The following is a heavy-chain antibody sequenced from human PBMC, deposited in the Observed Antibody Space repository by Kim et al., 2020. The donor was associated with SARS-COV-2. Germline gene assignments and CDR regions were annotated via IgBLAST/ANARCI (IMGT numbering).Heavy chain of an antibody. D-gene: IGHD3-9*01. Sequence: GGSLRLSCAASGFTFSNAWMSWVRQAPGKGLEWVGRIKSKTDGGTTDYAAPVKGRFTISRDDSKNTLYLQMNSLKTEDTAVYYCTPREYFDWLPQGGGWGQGTLVTVSS. CDR1: GFTFSNAW. J-gene: IGHJ4*02. V-gene: IGHV3-15*01. CDR3: TPREYFDWLPQGGG. CDR2: IKSKTDGGTT.